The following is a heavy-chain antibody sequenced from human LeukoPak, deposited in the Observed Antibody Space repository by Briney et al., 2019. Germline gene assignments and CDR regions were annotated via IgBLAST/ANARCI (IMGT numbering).Heavy chain of an antibody. J-gene: IGHJ4*02. Sequence: PGGSLRLSCEASGFTFSSYWMSWVRQAPGKGLEWVANIKQDGSEKYYVDSVKGRFTISRDNAKNSLYLQMNSLRAEDTAVYYCARGKGEFDYWGQGTLVTVSS. V-gene: IGHV3-7*04. CDR2: IKQDGSEK. CDR1: GFTFSSYW. CDR3: ARGKGEFDY.